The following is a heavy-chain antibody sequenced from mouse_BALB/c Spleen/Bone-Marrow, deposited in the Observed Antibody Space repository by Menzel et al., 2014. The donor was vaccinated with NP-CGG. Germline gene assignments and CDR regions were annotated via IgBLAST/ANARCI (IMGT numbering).Heavy chain of an antibody. D-gene: IGHD3-1*01. CDR3: ARSGRDYAMDF. J-gene: IGHJ4*01. Sequence: EVMLVESGGGLVQPGGSRKLSCAASGFTFSSFGMHCVRQAPEKGLEWVAYISTGSSTIYYADTVKGRFTISRDNPKNTLFLQMTSLRSEDTAMYYCARSGRDYAMDFWGQGTSVTVSS. V-gene: IGHV5-17*02. CDR1: GFTFSSFG. CDR2: ISTGSSTI.